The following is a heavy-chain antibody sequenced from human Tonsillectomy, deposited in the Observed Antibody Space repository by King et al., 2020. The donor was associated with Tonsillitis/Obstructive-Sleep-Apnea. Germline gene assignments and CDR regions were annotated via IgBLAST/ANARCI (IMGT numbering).Heavy chain of an antibody. J-gene: IGHJ6*03. CDR2: ISGRGGSQ. V-gene: IGHV3-23*04. CDR1: GFTFSSYT. D-gene: IGHD5-12*01. CDR3: AKRGYSGYDPPEPYYYYYYMDV. Sequence: VQLVQSGGGLVQPGGSLRLACAASGFTFSSYTMNWGRQAPGEGLEWVSVISGRGGSQSHADSVKGRFTISRDNSKNTLYLQMNRLRAEDTAVYYCAKRGYSGYDPPEPYYYYYYMDVWGKGTTVTVSS.